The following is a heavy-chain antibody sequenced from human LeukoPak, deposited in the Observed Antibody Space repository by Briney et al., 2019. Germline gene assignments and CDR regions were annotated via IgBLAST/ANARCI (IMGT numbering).Heavy chain of an antibody. CDR3: TTGISISGVVVDP. Sequence: GGSLRLSCVASGFSFSKAWMSWVRQAPGKGLEWVGHIKTKTEGETTGYAAPVKGRFTISRDDSKNTVYLQMNSLKSEDTAVYYCTTGISISGVVVDPWGQGTLVTVSS. J-gene: IGHJ5*02. D-gene: IGHD3-3*01. CDR2: IKTKTEGETT. V-gene: IGHV3-15*01. CDR1: GFSFSKAW.